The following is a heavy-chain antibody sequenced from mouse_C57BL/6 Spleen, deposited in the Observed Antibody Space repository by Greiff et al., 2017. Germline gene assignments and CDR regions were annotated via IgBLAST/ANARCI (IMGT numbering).Heavy chain of an antibody. V-gene: IGHV3-1*01. CDR2: ISYSGST. CDR1: GYSITSGYD. CDR3: ARGGNYVYFDY. Sequence: EVKLLESGPGMVKPSQSLSLTCTVTGYSITSGYDWHWIRHFPGNKLEWMGYISYSGSTNYNPSLKSRISITHDTSKNHFFLKLNSVTTEDTATYYCARGGNYVYFDYWGQGTTLTVSS. D-gene: IGHD2-1*01. J-gene: IGHJ2*01.